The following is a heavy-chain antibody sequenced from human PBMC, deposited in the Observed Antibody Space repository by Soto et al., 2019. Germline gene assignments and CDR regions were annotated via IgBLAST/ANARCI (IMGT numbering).Heavy chain of an antibody. CDR3: ARGRYCLTGRCFPNWFDS. CDR2: IYKSTTT. D-gene: IGHD2-15*01. Sequence: SETLSLTCSVAGDSISTVDYFWAWIRQPPGQALEYIGYIYKSTTTYYNPSFESRVAISLDTSKSQFSLNVTSVTAADTAVYFCARGRYCLTGRCFPNWFDSWGQGTLVTVSS. V-gene: IGHV4-30-4*01. CDR1: GDSISTVDYF. J-gene: IGHJ5*01.